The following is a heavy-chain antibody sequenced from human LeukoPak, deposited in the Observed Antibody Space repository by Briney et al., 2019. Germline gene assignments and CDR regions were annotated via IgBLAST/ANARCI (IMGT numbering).Heavy chain of an antibody. J-gene: IGHJ4*02. CDR3: AATYYYDSSGYYQFDY. CDR2: IYYSGST. D-gene: IGHD3-22*01. CDR1: GGSISSSSHY. V-gene: IGHV4-39*01. Sequence: SETLSLTCTVSGGSISSSSHYWGWIRQPPGNGLEWIGSIYYSGSTYYNPSLKSRVTISVDTSKNQFSLKLSSVTAADTAVYYCAATYYYDSSGYYQFDYWSQGTLVTVSS.